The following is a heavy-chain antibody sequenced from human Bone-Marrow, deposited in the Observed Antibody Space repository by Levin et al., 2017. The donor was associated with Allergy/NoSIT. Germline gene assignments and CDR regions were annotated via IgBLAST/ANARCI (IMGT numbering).Heavy chain of an antibody. Sequence: KASETLSLTCSVSGGSISDSRYYWDWIRQPPGKGLEWIGRVYYSGTSYYKSSLQIRGSLTVDTAKKHFSLKLTPVTAADATVYFCAGNYMPGASSYAMDVWGQGTTVTVSS. J-gene: IGHJ6*02. V-gene: IGHV4-39*02. CDR2: VYYSGTS. CDR1: GGSISDSRYY. D-gene: IGHD2-2*01. CDR3: AGNYMPGASSYAMDV.